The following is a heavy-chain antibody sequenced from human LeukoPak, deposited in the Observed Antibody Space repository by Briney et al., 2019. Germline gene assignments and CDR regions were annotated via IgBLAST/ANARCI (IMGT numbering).Heavy chain of an antibody. CDR1: GYTFTGYF. J-gene: IGHJ3*02. CDR3: ARERGTLAVAGDAVDI. Sequence: ASVKVSCKASGYTFTGYFMHWVRQAPGEGLEWMGWINPNSGGTKYAQKFQGRVTMTRDTSINTAYMEVRRLTSDDTAVYYCARERGTLAVAGDAVDIWGQGTMVTVSS. V-gene: IGHV1-2*02. CDR2: INPNSGGT. D-gene: IGHD6-19*01.